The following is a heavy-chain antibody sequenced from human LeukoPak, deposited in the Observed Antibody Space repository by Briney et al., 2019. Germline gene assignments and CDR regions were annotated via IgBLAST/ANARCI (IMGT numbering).Heavy chain of an antibody. V-gene: IGHV1-18*01. CDR1: GYTFTSYG. J-gene: IGHJ5*02. D-gene: IGHD2-8*01. CDR3: AXXXXXXXXXVCYTGEGWFDP. CDR2: ISTYNGYT. Sequence: ASVKVSCKASGYTFTSYGISWVRQAPGQGLEWMGWISTYNGYTNYAQKFQGRVTMTTDTSTSTAYMELRSLRSDDTAGYYCAXXXXXXXXXVCYTGEGWFDPWGQGTLVTVSS.